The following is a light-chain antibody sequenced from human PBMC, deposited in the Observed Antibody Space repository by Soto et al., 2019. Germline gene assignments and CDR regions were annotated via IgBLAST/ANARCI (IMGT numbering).Light chain of an antibody. V-gene: IGKV1-27*01. CDR3: QKYNSALSLT. CDR1: QGICNH. J-gene: IGKJ4*02. Sequence: DIQMTQSPSSLSASVGDRVTITCRASQGICNHLAWYQQKPGKVPKLLIYAASTLQSGVPSRFSGSGSGTDFTLTISSLQPEDVATYYCQKYNSALSLTFGGGTKVEIK. CDR2: AAS.